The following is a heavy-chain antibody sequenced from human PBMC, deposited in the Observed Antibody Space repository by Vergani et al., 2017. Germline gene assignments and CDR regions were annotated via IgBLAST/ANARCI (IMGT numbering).Heavy chain of an antibody. CDR3: ARDPDIVVVLAAPYYYYYDCMDV. J-gene: IGHJ6*02. Sequence: QVQLVQSGAEVKKPGASVKVSCKASGYTFTSYGISWVRQAPGQGLEWMGWISAYNGNTNYAQKLQGRVTMTTDTSTSTAYMELRSLRSDDTAVYYCARDPDIVVVLAAPYYYYYDCMDVWSQGTTVTVSS. V-gene: IGHV1-18*04. D-gene: IGHD2-2*01. CDR2: ISAYNGNT. CDR1: GYTFTSYG.